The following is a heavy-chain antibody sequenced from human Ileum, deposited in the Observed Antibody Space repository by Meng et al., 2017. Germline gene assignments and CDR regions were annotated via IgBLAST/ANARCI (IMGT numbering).Heavy chain of an antibody. CDR1: GFSFSTYA. CDR3: AKVKRYGYSSGWCFDY. CDR2: ISNSGGHT. Sequence: GGSLRLSCAASGFSFSTYAMSWVRQAPGEGLEWVSVISNSGGHTFYADSVKGRFTISRDNSRNTVSLQMNNLRAEDTAVYYCAKVKRYGYSSGWCFDYWGQGTLVTVSS. V-gene: IGHV3-23*01. J-gene: IGHJ4*02. D-gene: IGHD6-19*01.